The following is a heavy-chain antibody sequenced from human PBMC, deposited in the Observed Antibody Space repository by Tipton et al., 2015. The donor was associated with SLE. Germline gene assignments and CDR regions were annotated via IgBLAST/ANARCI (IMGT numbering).Heavy chain of an antibody. V-gene: IGHV4-38-2*01. CDR1: SYFISSGYY. CDR2: IYHSGTT. D-gene: IGHD2-15*01. Sequence: TLSLTCAVSSYFISSGYYWSWIRQPPGKGLEWIGRIYHSGTTYYNPSLKSRVTISVDTSKNQFSLKLNSVTAADTAVYYCAIPTTQHCSGGGCYRHDAFDIWGQGTMVTVSS. J-gene: IGHJ3*02. CDR3: AIPTTQHCSGGGCYRHDAFDI.